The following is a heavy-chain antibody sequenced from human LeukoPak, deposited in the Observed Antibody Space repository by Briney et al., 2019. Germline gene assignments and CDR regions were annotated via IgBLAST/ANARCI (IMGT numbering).Heavy chain of an antibody. J-gene: IGHJ4*02. CDR1: GFTFSSYS. D-gene: IGHD3-22*01. CDR3: ARDHISYYYDSSGSPKDY. V-gene: IGHV3-21*01. CDR2: ISSSSSYI. Sequence: GGSLRLSCAASGFTFSSYSMNWVRQAPGKGLEWVSSISSSSSYIYYADPVKGRFTISRDNAKNSLYLQMNSLRAEDTAVYYCARDHISYYYDSSGSPKDYWGQGTLVTVSS.